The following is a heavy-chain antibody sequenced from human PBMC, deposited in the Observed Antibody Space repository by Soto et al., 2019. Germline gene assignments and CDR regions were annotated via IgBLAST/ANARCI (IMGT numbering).Heavy chain of an antibody. J-gene: IGHJ4*02. D-gene: IGHD5-12*01. V-gene: IGHV3-30*18. Sequence: QVQLVESGGGVVQPGMSLRLSCAASGFTFKNYGMHWVLQAPGKGQEWVACLSSDGSGEDYADSVRGRFIISRDNSKNTMCLQLNTMRVEETPVYYGAKGSGFDFGNCGQVNPVIVSS. CDR2: LSSDGSGE. CDR3: AKGSGFDFGN. CDR1: GFTFKNYG.